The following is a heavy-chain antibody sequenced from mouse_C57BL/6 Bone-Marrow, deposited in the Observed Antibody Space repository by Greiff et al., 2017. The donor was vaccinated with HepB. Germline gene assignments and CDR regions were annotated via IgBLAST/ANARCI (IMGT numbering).Heavy chain of an antibody. CDR2: INPSTGGT. Sequence: VQLQQSGPELVKPGASVKISCKASGYSFTSYYMHWVKQSSEKSLEWIGEINPSTGGTSYNQKFKGKATLTVDKSSSTAYMQLKSLTSEDSAVYYCARENYGSRRYFDYWGQGTTLTVSA. V-gene: IGHV1-43*01. CDR3: ARENYGSRRYFDY. D-gene: IGHD1-1*01. J-gene: IGHJ2*01. CDR1: GYSFTSYY.